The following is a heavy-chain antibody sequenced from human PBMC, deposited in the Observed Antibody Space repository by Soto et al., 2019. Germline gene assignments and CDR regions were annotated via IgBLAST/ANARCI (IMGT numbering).Heavy chain of an antibody. CDR3: AKEPYIVVVPAATNWFDP. D-gene: IGHD2-2*01. V-gene: IGHV3-23*01. CDR1: GFTFSSYA. J-gene: IGHJ5*02. Sequence: EVQLLESGGSLVQPGGSLRLSCAASGFTFSSYAMSWVRQAPGKGLEWVSAISGSGGSTYYADSVKGRFSISRDNSKNTLYLQMNSLRAEDTAVYYCAKEPYIVVVPAATNWFDPWGQGTLVTVSS. CDR2: ISGSGGST.